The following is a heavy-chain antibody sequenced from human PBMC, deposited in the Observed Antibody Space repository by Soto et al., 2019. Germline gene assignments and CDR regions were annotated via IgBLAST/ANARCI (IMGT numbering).Heavy chain of an antibody. CDR3: ARGGYYDILTGYYIYYYGMDV. J-gene: IGHJ6*02. Sequence: SETLSLTCAVHGGTFSGYYWSWIRQPPGKGLEWIGEINHSGSTNYNPSRKCRVTISVDTSKNQFSLQLSSVTAADTAVYYCARGGYYDILTGYYIYYYGMDVLCQGPTVTVSS. D-gene: IGHD3-9*01. V-gene: IGHV4-34*01. CDR2: INHSGST. CDR1: GGTFSGYY.